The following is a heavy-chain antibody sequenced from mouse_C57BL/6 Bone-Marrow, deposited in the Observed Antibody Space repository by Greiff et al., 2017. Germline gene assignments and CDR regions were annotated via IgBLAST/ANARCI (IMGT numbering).Heavy chain of an antibody. Sequence: VQLQQSGAELVKPGASVKLSCTASGFNIKDYYMHWVKQRTEQGLEWIGRIDPEDGETKYAPKFPGKATITADTSSNTAYLQLSSLTSGDTAVYYCARALRSWFAYWGQGTLVTVSA. D-gene: IGHD1-1*01. CDR2: IDPEDGET. CDR1: GFNIKDYY. CDR3: ARALRSWFAY. J-gene: IGHJ3*01. V-gene: IGHV14-2*01.